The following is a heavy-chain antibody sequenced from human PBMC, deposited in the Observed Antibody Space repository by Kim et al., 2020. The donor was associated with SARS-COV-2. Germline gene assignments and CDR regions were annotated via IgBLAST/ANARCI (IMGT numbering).Heavy chain of an antibody. J-gene: IGHJ6*02. Sequence: GGSLRLSCAASGFTFSSYAMSWVRQAPGKGLEWVSAISGSGGSTFYADSVKGRFTISRDNSKNMLYLQMNSLRAEDTAVYYCAKSGMVVAATINYYYGMDVWGQGTTVTVSS. CDR1: GFTFSSYA. CDR2: ISGSGGST. V-gene: IGHV3-23*01. D-gene: IGHD2-15*01. CDR3: AKSGMVVAATINYYYGMDV.